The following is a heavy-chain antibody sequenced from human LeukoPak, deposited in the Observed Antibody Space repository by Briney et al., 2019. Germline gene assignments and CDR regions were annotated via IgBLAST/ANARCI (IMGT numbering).Heavy chain of an antibody. CDR2: ISSSSSYT. V-gene: IGHV3-11*05. J-gene: IGHJ4*02. CDR3: ARVQGGWSSNYFDY. D-gene: IGHD6-19*01. Sequence: PGGSLRLSCAASGFXFSDYQITWIRQAPGKGLEWVSYISSSSSYTNYADSVKGRFTISRDSAKNSLYLQMNSLRADDTAVYYCARVQGGWSSNYFDYWGQGTLVTVSS. CDR1: GFXFSDYQ.